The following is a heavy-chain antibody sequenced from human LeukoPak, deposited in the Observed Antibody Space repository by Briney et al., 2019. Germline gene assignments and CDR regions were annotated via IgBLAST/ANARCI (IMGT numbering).Heavy chain of an antibody. J-gene: IGHJ4*02. D-gene: IGHD7-27*01. V-gene: IGHV4-4*09. Sequence: SETLSLTCTVSGGSLTTYYWSWVRQPPGKGLEWIGYFHTSGSGSTDYNPSLKSRVTTSLDTSKKQFSLNLSSVTATDTAVYYCARRNWGPFDSWGRGTQVTVSP. CDR3: ARRNWGPFDS. CDR1: GGSLTTYY. CDR2: TSGSGST.